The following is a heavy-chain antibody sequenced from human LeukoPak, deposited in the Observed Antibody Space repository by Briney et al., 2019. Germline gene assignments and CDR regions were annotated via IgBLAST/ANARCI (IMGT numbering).Heavy chain of an antibody. J-gene: IGHJ3*02. CDR1: GYSFTGSA. CDR2: INPSGHTT. V-gene: IGHV1-46*01. Sequence: ASVKVSCKASGYSFTGSAMNWVRQAPGQGLEWMGIINPSGHTTDYAQKFQGRVTMTRDTPTSIVYMELSSLRSDDTAVYYCARGDSRSPRNAFDIWGQGTMVTVSS. CDR3: ARGDSRSPRNAFDI. D-gene: IGHD6-13*01.